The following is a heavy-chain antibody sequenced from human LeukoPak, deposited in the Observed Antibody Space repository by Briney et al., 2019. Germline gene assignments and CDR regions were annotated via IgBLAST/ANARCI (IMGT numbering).Heavy chain of an antibody. J-gene: IGHJ4*02. CDR3: ARLAGAWLSPFDY. Sequence: PSETLSLTCTVSGDSISSYFWSWIRQPPGKGLEWIGYIYYSGGTNYNPSLKSRVTISVDTSKNQFSLRLSSVTAADTAVYYCARLAGAWLSPFDYWGQGTLVTVSS. D-gene: IGHD3-22*01. CDR2: IYYSGGT. CDR1: GDSISSYF. V-gene: IGHV4-59*08.